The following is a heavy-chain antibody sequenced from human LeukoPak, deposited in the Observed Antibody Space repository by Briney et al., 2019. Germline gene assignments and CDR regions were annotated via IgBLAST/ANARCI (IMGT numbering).Heavy chain of an antibody. J-gene: IGHJ6*03. CDR1: GGSFSGYY. Sequence: SETLSLTCAVYGGSFSGYYWSWIRQPPGKGLEWIGEINHSGSTNYNPSLKSRVTISVDTSKNQFSLKLSSVTAADTAVYYCARVYCSSTSCRGTPYYYYYMDVWGQGTTVTVSS. CDR2: INHSGST. D-gene: IGHD2-2*01. CDR3: ARVYCSSTSCRGTPYYYYYMDV. V-gene: IGHV4-34*01.